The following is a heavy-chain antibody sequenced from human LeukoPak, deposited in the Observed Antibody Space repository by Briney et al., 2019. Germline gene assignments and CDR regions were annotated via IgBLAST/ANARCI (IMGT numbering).Heavy chain of an antibody. D-gene: IGHD6-19*01. J-gene: IGHJ4*02. CDR2: ISAGGENT. CDR1: GFTFSSYA. Sequence: GGSLRLSCAASGFTFSSYAMSRVRQAPGKGLEWVSAISAGGENTDYADSVKGRFTISRDNSKNTLYLQVNSLRAEDTAAYYCAKSEGSSSARRFDYWGQGTLVTVSS. CDR3: AKSEGSSSARRFDY. V-gene: IGHV3-23*01.